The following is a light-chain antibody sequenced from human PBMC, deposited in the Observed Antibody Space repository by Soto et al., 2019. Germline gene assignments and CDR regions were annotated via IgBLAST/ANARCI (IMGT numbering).Light chain of an antibody. CDR1: QSVLYSSNNKNY. J-gene: IGKJ2*01. CDR3: QQYYSTPYT. V-gene: IGKV4-1*01. CDR2: WAS. Sequence: DIVMTQSPDSLAVSLGERATVNCKSSQSVLYSSNNKNYLAWYQQKPGQPPKLLIYWASTRESGVPDRFSGSGSGTDVTLTINSLQAEDVAVYYCQQYYSTPYTFGQGTKLEIK.